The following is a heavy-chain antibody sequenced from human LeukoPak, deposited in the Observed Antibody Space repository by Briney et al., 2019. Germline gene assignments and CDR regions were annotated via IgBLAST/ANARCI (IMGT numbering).Heavy chain of an antibody. CDR2: IIPIFGTA. V-gene: IGHV1-69*13. CDR1: GGTFSSYA. Sequence: GASVKVSCKASGGTFSSYAISWVRQAPGQGLEWMGGIIPIFGTANYAQKFQGRVTITADESTSTAYMELSSLRSEDTAVYYCARGHSEGHAYDAFDIWGQGTMVTVSS. J-gene: IGHJ3*02. D-gene: IGHD2-2*01. CDR3: ARGHSEGHAYDAFDI.